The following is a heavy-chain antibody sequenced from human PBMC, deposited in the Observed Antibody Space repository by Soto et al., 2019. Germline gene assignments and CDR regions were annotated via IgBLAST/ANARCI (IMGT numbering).Heavy chain of an antibody. CDR1: GGSISSYY. CDR2: IFYNWNT. Sequence: SETLSLTCTVSGGSISSYYWSWIRQPPGKGLEWIGYIFYNWNTKYNPSLKSRVTISLDTSKNQFSLKLSSVTAADTAVYYFARDAPPADYWGQGTLVTVSS. J-gene: IGHJ4*02. CDR3: ARDAPPADY. V-gene: IGHV4-59*01.